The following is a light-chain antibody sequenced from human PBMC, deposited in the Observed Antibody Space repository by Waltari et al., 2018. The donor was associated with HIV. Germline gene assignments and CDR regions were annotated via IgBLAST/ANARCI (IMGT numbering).Light chain of an antibody. CDR3: ASFTTRGTAV. CDR2: DVI. Sequence: QSALTQPASVSGSPGQSITISCTGTSRDVGAYNHVSWYQQHPGNAPKVMIYDVISRPSGVSDRFSGSKSGNTASLTISGLQTEDEADYYCASFTTRGTAVFGGGTKLTVL. CDR1: SRDVGAYNH. V-gene: IGLV2-14*03. J-gene: IGLJ3*02.